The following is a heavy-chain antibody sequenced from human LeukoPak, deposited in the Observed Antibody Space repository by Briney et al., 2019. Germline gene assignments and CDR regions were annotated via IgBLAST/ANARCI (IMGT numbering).Heavy chain of an antibody. D-gene: IGHD3-10*01. V-gene: IGHV1-2*02. Sequence: ASVKVSCKASGYTFTGYYMHWVRQAPGQGLEWMGWINPNSGGTNYAQKFQGRVTMTRDTSISTAYMELSRLRSDDTAVYYCARDYYYGSGSYYMGAFDIWGQGTMVTVSS. CDR1: GYTFTGYY. CDR3: ARDYYYGSGSYYMGAFDI. J-gene: IGHJ3*02. CDR2: INPNSGGT.